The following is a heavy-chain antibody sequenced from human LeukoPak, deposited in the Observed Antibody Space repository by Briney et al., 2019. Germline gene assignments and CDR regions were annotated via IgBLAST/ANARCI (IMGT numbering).Heavy chain of an antibody. D-gene: IGHD6-13*01. CDR1: GFTFSSCA. V-gene: IGHV3-23*01. CDR2: ISGSGGST. J-gene: IGHJ4*02. CDR3: AKKVGGPWAAAGTIPPWIFDY. Sequence: GGSLRLSCAASGFTFSSCAMSWVRQAPGKGLEWVSAISGSGGSTYYADSVKGRFTISRDNSKNTLYLQMNSLRAEDTAVYYCAKKVGGPWAAAGTIPPWIFDYWGQGTLVTVSS.